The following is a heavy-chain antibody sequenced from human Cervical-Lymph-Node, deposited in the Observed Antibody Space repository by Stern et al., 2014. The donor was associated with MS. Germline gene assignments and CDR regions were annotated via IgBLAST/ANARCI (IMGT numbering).Heavy chain of an antibody. J-gene: IGHJ6*02. CDR1: GFTVSGSD. CDR3: SSVWQWLGNNYYAMDV. CDR2: ISSKANSYAT. V-gene: IGHV3-73*01. D-gene: IGHD6-19*01. Sequence: EVQLVESGGGLVQPGGSLKLSCAASGFTVSGSDMHWVRQASGKGLEWVGRISSKANSYATAYAASVKGRFTISRDDSENTAYLQMSSLKTEDTAVYYCSSVWQWLGNNYYAMDVWGQGTTVTVSS.